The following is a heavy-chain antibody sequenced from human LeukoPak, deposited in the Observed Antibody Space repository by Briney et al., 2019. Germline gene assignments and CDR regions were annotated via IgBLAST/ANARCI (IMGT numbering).Heavy chain of an antibody. D-gene: IGHD5-18*01. CDR2: INPNSGGT. V-gene: IGHV1-2*04. CDR1: GYTFTGYY. CDR3: ARELTDGYSFAY. J-gene: IGHJ4*02. Sequence: ASVTVSCKASGYTFTGYYMHWVRQAPGQGLEWMGWINPNSGGTNYAQKFQGWVTMTRDTSISTAYMELSRLRSDDTAVYYCARELTDGYSFAYWGQGTLVTVSS.